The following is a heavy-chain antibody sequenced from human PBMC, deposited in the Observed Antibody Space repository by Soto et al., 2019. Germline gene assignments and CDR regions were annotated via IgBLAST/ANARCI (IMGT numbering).Heavy chain of an antibody. CDR1: GGSISSGDYY. CDR2: IYYSGST. J-gene: IGHJ5*02. Sequence: LSLTCTVSGGSISSGDYYWTWIRQDPGKGLEWMGNIYYSGSTHYTPSLKSRLTISLDTSKNQLSLKMNSVTAADTAVYYCARLCISTSCYIRGLDPSGQGTLVTVSS. CDR3: ARLCISTSCYIRGLDP. D-gene: IGHD2-2*02. V-gene: IGHV4-31*03.